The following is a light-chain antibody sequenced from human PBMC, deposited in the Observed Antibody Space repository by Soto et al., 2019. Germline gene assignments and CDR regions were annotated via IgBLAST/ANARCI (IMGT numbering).Light chain of an antibody. CDR1: SSDVGGYNY. CDR2: EVS. J-gene: IGLJ1*01. V-gene: IGLV2-14*01. CDR3: SSYTSSSTVV. Sequence: QSVLTQPASVSGSPGQSITISCTGTSSDVGGYNYVSWYQHHPGKAPKLIIYEVSNRPSGVSNRFSGSKSGNTASLTISGLQADDEADYYCSSYTSSSTVVFGIGTQLTVL.